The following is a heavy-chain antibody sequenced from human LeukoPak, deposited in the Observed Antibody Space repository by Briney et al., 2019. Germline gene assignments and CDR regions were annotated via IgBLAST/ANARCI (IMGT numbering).Heavy chain of an antibody. CDR2: ISGSGFST. CDR1: GFTFSTYA. D-gene: IGHD6-19*01. CDR3: AKDRFPYSSGCLDY. J-gene: IGHJ4*02. V-gene: IGHV3-23*01. Sequence: GGSLRLSCTVSGFTFSTYAMTWVRQAPGKGLEWVSGISGSGFSTYYADSVKGRFTISRDKSKNTLYLQMNSLRAEDTAVYYCAKDRFPYSSGCLDYWGQGTPVTVSS.